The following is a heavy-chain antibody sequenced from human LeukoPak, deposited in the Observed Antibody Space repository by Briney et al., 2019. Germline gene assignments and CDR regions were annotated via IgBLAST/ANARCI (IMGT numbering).Heavy chain of an antibody. J-gene: IGHJ6*03. Sequence: PGGSLRLSCAASGFTFSSYGMHWVRQAPGKGLEWVAFIRYDGSNKYYADSVKGRFTISRDNSKNTLYLQMNSLRAEDTAVYYCAKGGTGFWSGYWNYYYYYMDVWGKGTTVTVSS. D-gene: IGHD3-3*01. CDR3: AKGGTGFWSGYWNYYYYYMDV. V-gene: IGHV3-30*02. CDR1: GFTFSSYG. CDR2: IRYDGSNK.